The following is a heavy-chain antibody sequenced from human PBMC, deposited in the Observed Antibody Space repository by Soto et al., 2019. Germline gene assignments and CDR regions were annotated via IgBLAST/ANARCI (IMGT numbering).Heavy chain of an antibody. V-gene: IGHV3-30*18. CDR1: GFTFSSYG. D-gene: IGHD3-16*01. CDR3: AKVWARSPYYYYGMDV. CDR2: ISYDGSNK. J-gene: IGHJ6*02. Sequence: GGSLRLSCAASGFTFSSYGMHWVRQAPGKGLEWVAVISYDGSNKYYADSVKGRFTISRDNSKNTLYLQMNSLRAEDTAVYYCAKVWARSPYYYYGMDVWGQGTTVTVSS.